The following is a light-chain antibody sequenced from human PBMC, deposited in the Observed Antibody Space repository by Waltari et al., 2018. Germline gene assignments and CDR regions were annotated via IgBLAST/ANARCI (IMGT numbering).Light chain of an antibody. Sequence: QSALTQPASVSGSPGQSITVSCSGTDSDIGNYDSVSWYQQHPGEAPKVIIFDVIKRPSGISTRFSGSKSGNTASLAISGLQTEDEADYYCTSYTTRNTFVFGTGTKVTV. CDR2: DVI. CDR3: TSYTTRNTFV. V-gene: IGLV2-14*03. J-gene: IGLJ1*01. CDR1: DSDIGNYDS.